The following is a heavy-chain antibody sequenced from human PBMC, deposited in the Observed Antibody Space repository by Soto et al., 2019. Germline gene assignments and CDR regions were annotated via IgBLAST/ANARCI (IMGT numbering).Heavy chain of an antibody. D-gene: IGHD2-15*01. V-gene: IGHV4-34*01. J-gene: IGHJ3*02. CDR2: INHSGST. CDR3: ARARGGNDDAFTI. CDR1: GGSLSGYY. Sequence: PSETLSLTCAVYGGSLSGYYWSWIRQPPGKGLEWIGEINHSGSTNYNPSLKSRVTISVDTSKNQFSLKLSSVTAADTAVYYCARARGGNDDAFTIWGQGTMVTISS.